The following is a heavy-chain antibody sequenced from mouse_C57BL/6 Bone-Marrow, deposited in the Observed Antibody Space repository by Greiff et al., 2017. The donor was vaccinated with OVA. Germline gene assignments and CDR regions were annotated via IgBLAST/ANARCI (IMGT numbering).Heavy chain of an antibody. Sequence: EVQRVESGGGLVQPGGSLKLSCAASGFTFSDYYMYWVRQTPEKRLEWVAYISNGGGSTYYPDTVKGRFTISRDNAKNTLYLQMSRLKSEDTAMYYCARRRRDDYFDYWGQGTTLTVSS. J-gene: IGHJ2*01. CDR2: ISNGGGST. D-gene: IGHD3-3*01. V-gene: IGHV5-12*01. CDR3: ARRRRDDYFDY. CDR1: GFTFSDYY.